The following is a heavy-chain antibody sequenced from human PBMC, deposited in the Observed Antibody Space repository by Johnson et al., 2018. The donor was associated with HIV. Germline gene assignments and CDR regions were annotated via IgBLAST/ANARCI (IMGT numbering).Heavy chain of an antibody. CDR2: IWYDGSNK. CDR3: SGGGRAHYGGNFGAFDI. Sequence: QVQLVESGGGVVQPGRSLRLSCAASGFTFSSYGMHWVRQAPGKGLEWVAVIWYDGSNKYYADSVKGRFTISRDNAKNSLYLQMNSLRAEDTAVYYCSGGGRAHYGGNFGAFDIWGQGTMVTVSS. V-gene: IGHV3-33*08. D-gene: IGHD4-23*01. J-gene: IGHJ3*02. CDR1: GFTFSSYG.